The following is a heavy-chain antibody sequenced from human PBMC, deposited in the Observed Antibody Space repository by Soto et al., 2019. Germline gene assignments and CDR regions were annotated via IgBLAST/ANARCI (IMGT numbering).Heavy chain of an antibody. D-gene: IGHD3-9*01. J-gene: IGHJ4*02. Sequence: GASVKVSCKASGYTFTSYAMHWVRQAPGQRLEWMGWINAGNGNTKYSQKFQGRVTITRDTSASTAYMELSSLGSEDTAVYYCARDGYYDILTGPNYFDYWGQGTLVTVSS. CDR2: INAGNGNT. V-gene: IGHV1-3*01. CDR3: ARDGYYDILTGPNYFDY. CDR1: GYTFTSYA.